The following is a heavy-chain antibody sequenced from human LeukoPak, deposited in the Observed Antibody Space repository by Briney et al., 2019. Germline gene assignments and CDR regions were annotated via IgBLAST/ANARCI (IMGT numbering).Heavy chain of an antibody. J-gene: IGHJ4*02. D-gene: IGHD1-26*01. Sequence: ASVKGSCKASGDTFTSYYMKWVRQAPGQGREGRGVINPSGGSTKYAQKFQGRVTMTRDTSTSTVYMELSSLRSEDTAVYYCARALSELPLSGWGQGTLVTVSS. CDR1: GDTFTSYY. CDR3: ARALSELPLSG. V-gene: IGHV1-46*01. CDR2: INPSGGST.